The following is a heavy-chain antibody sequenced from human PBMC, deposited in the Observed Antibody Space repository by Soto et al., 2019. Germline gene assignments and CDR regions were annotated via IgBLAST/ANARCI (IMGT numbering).Heavy chain of an antibody. Sequence: ASVKVSCKASGYTFTSYGISWVRQAPGQGLEWMGWISAYNGNTNYAQKLQGRVTMTTDTSTSTAYMELRSLRSDDTAVYYCARDVCTNGVCYYYYYGMDVWGQGTTVTVSS. CDR3: ARDVCTNGVCYYYYYGMDV. J-gene: IGHJ6*02. D-gene: IGHD2-8*01. CDR1: GYTFTSYG. V-gene: IGHV1-18*01. CDR2: ISAYNGNT.